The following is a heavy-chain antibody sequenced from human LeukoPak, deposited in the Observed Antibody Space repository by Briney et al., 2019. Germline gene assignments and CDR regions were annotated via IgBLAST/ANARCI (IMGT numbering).Heavy chain of an antibody. CDR3: ASQAPRIAVAGTDDAFDI. CDR1: GYTFTSYD. CDR2: MNPNSGNT. Sequence: ASVKVSCKASGYTFTSYDINWVRQATGQGLEWMGWMNPNSGNTGYAQKFQGRVTMTRNTSISTAYMELSSLRSEDTAVYYCASQAPRIAVAGTDDAFDIWGQGTMVTVSS. V-gene: IGHV1-8*01. D-gene: IGHD6-19*01. J-gene: IGHJ3*02.